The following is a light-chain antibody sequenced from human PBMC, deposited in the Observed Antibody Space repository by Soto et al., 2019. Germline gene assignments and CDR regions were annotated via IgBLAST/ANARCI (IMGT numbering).Light chain of an antibody. Sequence: QSVLTQPASVSGSPGQSITISCTGTSSDVVAYTYVSWYQQHPGKAPKLMIFEVSDRPSGVSNRFSGSKSGNTASLTISGLQAEDEADYYCSSYTTSNTLVFGGGTQLTVL. CDR1: SSDVVAYTY. CDR2: EVS. CDR3: SSYTTSNTLV. J-gene: IGLJ7*01. V-gene: IGLV2-14*01.